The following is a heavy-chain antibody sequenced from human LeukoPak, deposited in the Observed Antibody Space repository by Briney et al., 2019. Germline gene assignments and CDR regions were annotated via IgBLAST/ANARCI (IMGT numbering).Heavy chain of an antibody. CDR3: TRGFSHALDI. CDR2: TYYRSKWYS. D-gene: IGHD3-10*01. Sequence: SQTLSLTCAISGDSVSSNSAAWNWIRQSPSRGLEWLGRTYYRSKWYSDYALSVKSRIIIIPDTSKNQFSLRLNSVTPEDTAVYYCTRGFSHALDIWGQGTMVTVSS. J-gene: IGHJ3*02. V-gene: IGHV6-1*01. CDR1: GDSVSSNSAA.